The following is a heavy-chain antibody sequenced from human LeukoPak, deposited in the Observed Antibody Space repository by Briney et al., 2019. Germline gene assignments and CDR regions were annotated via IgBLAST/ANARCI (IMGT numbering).Heavy chain of an antibody. CDR3: AKGDSSGYYYGSYFDY. Sequence: PGGSLRLSCAPSGFTFNTHGMPWVRQAPGKGLEWVALISYDGTNKYYADSVKGRFTISRDNSKNTLYLQMNSLRAEDTAVYYCAKGDSSGYYYGSYFDYWGQGTLVTVSS. CDR1: GFTFNTHG. D-gene: IGHD3-22*01. V-gene: IGHV3-30*18. CDR2: ISYDGTNK. J-gene: IGHJ4*02.